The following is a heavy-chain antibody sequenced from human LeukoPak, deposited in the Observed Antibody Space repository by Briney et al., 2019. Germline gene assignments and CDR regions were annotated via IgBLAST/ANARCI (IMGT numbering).Heavy chain of an antibody. CDR2: INHSGST. J-gene: IGHJ4*02. Sequence: SETLSLTCAVYGGSFSGYYWSWIRQPPGKGLEWIGEINHSGSTNYNLSLKSRVTISVDTSKNQFSLKLSSVTAADTAVYYCARGLETYYDFWSGYDRGRYFDYWGQGTLVTVSS. CDR1: GGSFSGYY. V-gene: IGHV4-34*01. CDR3: ARGLETYYDFWSGYDRGRYFDY. D-gene: IGHD3-3*01.